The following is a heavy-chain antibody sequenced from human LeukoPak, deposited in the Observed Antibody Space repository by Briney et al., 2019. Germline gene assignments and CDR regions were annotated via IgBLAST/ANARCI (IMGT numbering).Heavy chain of an antibody. Sequence: SETLSLTCTVSGYSISSGYYWGWIRQPPGKGLEWIGSIYDSGSTYYNPSLKSRVTISVDTSMDQFSLKLSSVTAADTAVYYCARDREQQLVRFYNAFDIWGQGTMVTVSS. V-gene: IGHV4-38-2*02. CDR1: GYSISSGYY. J-gene: IGHJ3*02. D-gene: IGHD6-13*01. CDR2: IYDSGST. CDR3: ARDREQQLVRFYNAFDI.